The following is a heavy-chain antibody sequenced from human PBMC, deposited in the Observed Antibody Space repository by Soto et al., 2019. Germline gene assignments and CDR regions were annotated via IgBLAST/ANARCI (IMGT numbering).Heavy chain of an antibody. D-gene: IGHD2-2*01. CDR3: ARPLCSSTRCGPYFFDS. V-gene: IGHV1-8*01. CDR2: MNPDNGKT. J-gene: IGHJ4*02. Sequence: QVQLVQSGAEVKKPGGSVKVSCKASGYTFTSNDINWVRQAPGQGPEWMGWMNPDNGKTGFAQRFQGRITMTRNTSISTAYMELSSLRSDDTAVYFCARPLCSSTRCGPYFFDSWGQGSLVTVSS. CDR1: GYTFTSND.